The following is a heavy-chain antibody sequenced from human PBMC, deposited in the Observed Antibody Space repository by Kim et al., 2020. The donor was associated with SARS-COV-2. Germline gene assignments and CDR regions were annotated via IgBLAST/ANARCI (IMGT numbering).Heavy chain of an antibody. Sequence: GGSLRLSCAASGFTFSSYSMNWVRQAPGKGLEWVSSISSSSSYIYYADSVKGRFTISRDNAKNSLYLQMKSLRAEDTAVYYCARDDSSSWYRFDYWGQGTLVTVSS. CDR3: ARDDSSSWYRFDY. J-gene: IGHJ4*02. V-gene: IGHV3-21*01. CDR2: ISSSSSYI. CDR1: GFTFSSYS. D-gene: IGHD6-13*01.